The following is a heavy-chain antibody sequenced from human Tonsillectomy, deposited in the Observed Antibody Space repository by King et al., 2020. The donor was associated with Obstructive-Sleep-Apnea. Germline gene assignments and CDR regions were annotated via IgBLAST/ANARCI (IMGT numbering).Heavy chain of an antibody. J-gene: IGHJ4*02. CDR2: ILYDGSNK. D-gene: IGHD6-19*01. CDR3: ARDIKGASGWFGYCFDY. CDR1: GFTFSSYA. V-gene: IGHV3-30*04. Sequence: VQLVESGGGVVQPGRSLRLSCAASGFTFSSYAMHWVRQAPGKGLEWVAVILYDGSNKYYADSVKGRFTISRDNSKNTLYLQMNSLRAEDTAVYYCARDIKGASGWFGYCFDYWGQGTLVTVSS.